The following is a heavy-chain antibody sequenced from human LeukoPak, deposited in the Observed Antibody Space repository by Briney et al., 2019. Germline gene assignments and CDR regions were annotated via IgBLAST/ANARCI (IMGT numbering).Heavy chain of an antibody. V-gene: IGHV3-30-3*02. CDR1: GFTFSSYA. CDR3: AKRRAGTDYYYSMDV. Sequence: PGGSLRLSCAASGFTFSSYAMHWVRQAPGKGLEWVAVISYDGSNKYYADSVKGRFTISRDNSKNTVFLQMNSLRTEDTAVYYCAKRRAGTDYYYSMDVWGQGTTVTVSS. CDR2: ISYDGSNK. J-gene: IGHJ6*02.